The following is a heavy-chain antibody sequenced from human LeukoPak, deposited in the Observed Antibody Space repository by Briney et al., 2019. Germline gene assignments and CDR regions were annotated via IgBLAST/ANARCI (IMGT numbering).Heavy chain of an antibody. D-gene: IGHD3/OR15-3a*01. CDR2: IFYNGST. Sequence: SETLSLTCTVSGGSISSYYWSWIRQPPGRGLEWIGYIFYNGSTNYNPSLKSRVTISVDTAKNHVSLSLSSVTAADTAVYYCARQSVDFWTDYAKNWFDPWSQGTLVTVSS. CDR1: GGSISSYY. J-gene: IGHJ5*02. CDR3: ARQSVDFWTDYAKNWFDP. V-gene: IGHV4-59*01.